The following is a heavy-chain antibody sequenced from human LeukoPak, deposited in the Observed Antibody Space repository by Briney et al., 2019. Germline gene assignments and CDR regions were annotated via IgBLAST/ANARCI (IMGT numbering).Heavy chain of an antibody. Sequence: ASVKVSCKASGYTFTSYAMHWVRQAPGQRLEWMGGFDPEDGETIYAQKSQGRVTMTEDTSTDTAYMELSSLRSEDTAVYYCATGRLTYYYDSSGYYPRVWFDPWGQGTLVTVSS. D-gene: IGHD3-22*01. J-gene: IGHJ5*02. CDR2: FDPEDGET. CDR3: ATGRLTYYYDSSGYYPRVWFDP. CDR1: GYTFTSYA. V-gene: IGHV1-24*01.